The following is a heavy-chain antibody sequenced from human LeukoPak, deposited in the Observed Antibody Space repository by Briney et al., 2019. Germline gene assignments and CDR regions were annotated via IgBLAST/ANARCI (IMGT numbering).Heavy chain of an antibody. CDR2: IYYSGST. CDR3: ASGDYDSRFDP. J-gene: IGHJ5*02. Sequence: PSETLSLTCTVSGGSISSYYWGWVRQPPGKGLEWIGSIYYSGSTYYNPSLKSRVAVSVDTSKNQFSLNLTSMTAADTAVYYCASGDYDSRFDPWGQGTLVTVSS. V-gene: IGHV4-39*01. D-gene: IGHD4-17*01. CDR1: GGSISSYY.